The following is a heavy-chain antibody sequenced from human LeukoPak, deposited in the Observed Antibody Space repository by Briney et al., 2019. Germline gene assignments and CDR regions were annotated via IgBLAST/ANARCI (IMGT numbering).Heavy chain of an antibody. V-gene: IGHV3-23*01. J-gene: IGHJ4*02. D-gene: IGHD2/OR15-2a*01. CDR1: GFTFSTYA. Sequence: GGSQRLSCAASGFTFSTYAMNWVRQAPGKGLEWVSSISGSSGITYYADSVKGRFTISRDNSRNTLYLQMNSLRAEDTAVYYCARSGLSRFGFWGQGTLVTVSS. CDR2: ISGSSGIT. CDR3: ARSGLSRFGF.